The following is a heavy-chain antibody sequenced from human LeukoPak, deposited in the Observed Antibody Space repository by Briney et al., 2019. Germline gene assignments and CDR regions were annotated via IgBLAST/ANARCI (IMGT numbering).Heavy chain of an antibody. V-gene: IGHV3-48*03. CDR3: TTLYDSSGYDYYYYYMDV. D-gene: IGHD3-22*01. CDR1: GFTFSSYA. Sequence: GGSLRLSCAASGFTFSSYAMNWVRQAPGRGLEWVSYIGPSGTAIYYADSVKGRFTISRDNAKNSLSLQMNSLRAEDTAVYYCTTLYDSSGYDYYYYYMDVWGKGTTVTVSS. J-gene: IGHJ6*03. CDR2: IGPSGTAI.